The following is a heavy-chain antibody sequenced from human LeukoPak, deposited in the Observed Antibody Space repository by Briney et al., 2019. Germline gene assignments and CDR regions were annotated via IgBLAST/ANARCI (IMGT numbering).Heavy chain of an antibody. V-gene: IGHV4-39*07. CDR2: VYYSGST. CDR3: ARVVREGSGSWYYYYYYMDV. D-gene: IGHD3-10*01. CDR1: GGSISSSSYY. Sequence: PSETLSLTCTVSGGSISSSSYYWGWIRQPPGKGLEWIGSVYYSGSTYYNPSLKSRVTMSVDTSKNQFSLKLSSVTAADTAVYYCARVVREGSGSWYYYYYYMDVWGKGTTVTVSS. J-gene: IGHJ6*03.